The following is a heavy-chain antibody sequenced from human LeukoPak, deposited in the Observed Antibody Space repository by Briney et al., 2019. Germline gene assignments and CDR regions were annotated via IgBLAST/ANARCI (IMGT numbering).Heavy chain of an antibody. CDR1: GGTFSSYA. Sequence: ASVKVSCKASGGTFSSYAISWVRQAPGQGLEWMGWISAYNGNTNYAQKLQGRVTMTTDTSTSTAYMELRSLRSDDTAVYYCARDQAYSSGWKFDYWGQGTLVTVSS. V-gene: IGHV1-18*01. D-gene: IGHD6-19*01. J-gene: IGHJ4*02. CDR3: ARDQAYSSGWKFDY. CDR2: ISAYNGNT.